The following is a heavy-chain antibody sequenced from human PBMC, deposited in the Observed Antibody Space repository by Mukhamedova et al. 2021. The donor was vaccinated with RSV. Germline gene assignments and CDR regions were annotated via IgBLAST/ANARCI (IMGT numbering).Heavy chain of an antibody. J-gene: IGHJ6*02. D-gene: IGHD5-12*01. CDR3: ARGRGLRLNYSYYGMDV. V-gene: IGHV4-34*01. CDR2: ST. Sequence: STNYNPSLKSRVSISVDTSKNQFSLKLSSVTAADPAVYYCARGRGLRLNYSYYGMDVWGQGTTVPFSS.